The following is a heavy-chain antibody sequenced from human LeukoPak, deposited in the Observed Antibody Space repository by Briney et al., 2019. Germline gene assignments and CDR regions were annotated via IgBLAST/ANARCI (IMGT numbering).Heavy chain of an antibody. V-gene: IGHV3-15*01. J-gene: IGHJ3*02. CDR1: GFTFSNAW. D-gene: IGHD5-18*01. CDR3: TTAGGYSYGPHAFDI. CDR2: IKSKTDGGTT. Sequence: GGSLRLSCAASGFTFSNAWMSWVRQAPGKGLEWVGRIKSKTDGGTTDYAAPVKGRFTISRDDSKHTLHLQMNSLKTEDTAVYYCTTAGGYSYGPHAFDIWGQGTMVTVSS.